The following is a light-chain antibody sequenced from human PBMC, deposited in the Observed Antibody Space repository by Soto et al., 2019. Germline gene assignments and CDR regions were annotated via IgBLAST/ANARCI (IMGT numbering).Light chain of an antibody. Sequence: EILLTQSPATLSLSPGERGTLSCRASESVTDYLAWYQQKPGQAPRRLVYDVSTRATGIPDRFSGSGPGTDFTITISRLEHEDFAVYYCQQYGSSPLWTFGQGTKVDIK. CDR1: ESVTDY. CDR2: DVS. V-gene: IGKV3-20*01. CDR3: QQYGSSPLWT. J-gene: IGKJ1*01.